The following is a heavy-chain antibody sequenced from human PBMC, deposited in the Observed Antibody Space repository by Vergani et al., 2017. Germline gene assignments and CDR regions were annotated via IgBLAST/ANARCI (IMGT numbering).Heavy chain of an antibody. CDR3: ASGKYYSDSTSHFRGRYFDV. J-gene: IGHJ2*01. D-gene: IGHD3-16*01. Sequence: QMQLQESGPGLVKASETLSLTCTVSGDSIISRSYYWGWIRQPPGKGLEWNGSIYNSGNGDSSLSLKSRVTISADTSKNQFSLRLTSVTAADTAVYYCASGKYYSDSTSHFRGRYFDVWGRGTLVTVPS. CDR2: IYNSGNG. CDR1: GDSIISRSYY. V-gene: IGHV4-39*01.